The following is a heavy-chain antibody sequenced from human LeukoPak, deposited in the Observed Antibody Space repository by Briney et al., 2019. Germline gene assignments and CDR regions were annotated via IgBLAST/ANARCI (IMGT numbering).Heavy chain of an antibody. V-gene: IGHV4-59*06. D-gene: IGHD2-2*02. Sequence: SETLSLTCTVSGGSISSYYWSWIRQPPGKGLEWIGYIYYSGSTYSNPSLKSRVTISVDTSKNQFSLNLSSVTAADTAVYYCARYCSSTNCYKGGFDPWGQGTLVTVSS. CDR1: GGSISSYY. CDR2: IYYSGST. CDR3: ARYCSSTNCYKGGFDP. J-gene: IGHJ5*02.